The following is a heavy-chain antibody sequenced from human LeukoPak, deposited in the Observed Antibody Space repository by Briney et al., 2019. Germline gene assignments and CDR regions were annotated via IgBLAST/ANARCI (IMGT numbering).Heavy chain of an antibody. J-gene: IGHJ4*02. Sequence: ASVKVSCKASGYTFTSYAMHWVRQAPGQRLEWMGWINAGNGNTKYSQEFQGRVTITRDTSASTAYMELSSLRSDDTAVYYCARTYYGSGSRDYWGQGTLVTVSS. CDR1: GYTFTSYA. CDR3: ARTYYGSGSRDY. CDR2: INAGNGNT. V-gene: IGHV1-3*01. D-gene: IGHD3-10*01.